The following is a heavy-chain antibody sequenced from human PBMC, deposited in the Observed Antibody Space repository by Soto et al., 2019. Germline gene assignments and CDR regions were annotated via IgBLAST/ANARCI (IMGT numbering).Heavy chain of an antibody. D-gene: IGHD3-10*01. Sequence: SETLSLTCTVSGCSISSGVYYWSWIRQHPGKGLEWIGYIYYSGSTYYNPSLKSRVTISVDTSKNQFSLKLSSVTAADTAVYYCARERFGELFDYWGQGTLVTVSS. J-gene: IGHJ4*02. CDR3: ARERFGELFDY. V-gene: IGHV4-31*03. CDR2: IYYSGST. CDR1: GCSISSGVYY.